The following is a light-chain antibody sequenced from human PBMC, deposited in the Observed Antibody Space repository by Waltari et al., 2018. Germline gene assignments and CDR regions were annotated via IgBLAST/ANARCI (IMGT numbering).Light chain of an antibody. J-gene: IGLJ2*01. V-gene: IGLV2-14*03. CDR2: DVS. CDR1: SGDIGGNNF. Sequence: QSALTQPASVSGSPGQSVTISCTGTSGDIGGNNFVSWYQQHPGKAPKLMIYDVSYRPSGVSDRFSGSKSGNTASLTISGLQAEDEADYYCSSYPSSVLFGGGTKLTVL. CDR3: SSYPSSVL.